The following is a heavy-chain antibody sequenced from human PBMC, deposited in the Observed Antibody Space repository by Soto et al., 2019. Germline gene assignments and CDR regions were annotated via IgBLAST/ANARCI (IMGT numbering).Heavy chain of an antibody. CDR3: ARQVGGSRFYFDS. D-gene: IGHD2-15*01. V-gene: IGHV4-39*01. Sequence: SETLSLTCTVSGGSISSIDSYWCWIRHPPGKGLEWIGSIYYSGSTYYNPSLKSRVTISVDTSKNQFSLKVNSVTAADTAVYFCARQVGGSRFYFDSWGQGTLVTVSS. J-gene: IGHJ4*02. CDR1: GGSISSIDSY. CDR2: IYYSGST.